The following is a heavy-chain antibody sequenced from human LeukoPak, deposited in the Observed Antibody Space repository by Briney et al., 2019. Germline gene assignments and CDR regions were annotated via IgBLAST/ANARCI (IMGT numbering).Heavy chain of an antibody. V-gene: IGHV3-30*02. J-gene: IGHJ4*02. Sequence: GGSLRLSCAASGFTFSSYGMHWVRQAPGKGLEWAAFIRYDGSNEYYADSVKGRFTISRDNSKNTLYLQMNSLRAEDTAVYYCAKRTIFGVVIPLDYFDYWGQGTLVTVSS. CDR3: AKRTIFGVVIPLDYFDY. D-gene: IGHD3-3*01. CDR2: IRYDGSNE. CDR1: GFTFSSYG.